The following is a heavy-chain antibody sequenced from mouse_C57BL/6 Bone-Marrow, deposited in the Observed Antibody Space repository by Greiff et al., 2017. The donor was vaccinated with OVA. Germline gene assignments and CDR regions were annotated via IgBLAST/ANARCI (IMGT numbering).Heavy chain of an antibody. CDR3: AIRGGFAY. CDR2: ISSGSSTI. CDR1: GFTFSDYG. Sequence: EVKLMESGGGLVKPGGFLKLSCAASGFTFSDYGMHWVRQAPEKGLEWVAYISSGSSTIYYADTVKGRFTISRDNAKNTLFLQMTSLRSEDTAMYYCAIRGGFAYWGQGTLVTVSA. J-gene: IGHJ3*01. D-gene: IGHD1-1*01. V-gene: IGHV5-17*01.